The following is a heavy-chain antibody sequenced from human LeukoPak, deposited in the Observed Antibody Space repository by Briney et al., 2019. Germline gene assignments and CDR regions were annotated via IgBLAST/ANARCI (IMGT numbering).Heavy chain of an antibody. V-gene: IGHV1-2*02. CDR1: GYTFTGYY. CDR3: ARGYALYSGRYIDFDY. J-gene: IGHJ4*02. D-gene: IGHD1-26*01. Sequence: ASVKVSCKASGYTFTGYYMHWVRQAPGQGLEWMGWINPNNGGTNYAQKFQGRVTMTRDTSISTAYMELSRLRSDDTAVYYCARGYALYSGRYIDFDYWGQGTLVTVSS. CDR2: INPNNGGT.